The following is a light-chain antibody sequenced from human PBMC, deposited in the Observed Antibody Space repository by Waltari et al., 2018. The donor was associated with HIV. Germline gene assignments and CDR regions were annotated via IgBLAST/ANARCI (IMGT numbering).Light chain of an antibody. J-gene: IGKJ4*01. CDR1: QPIRSY. CDR2: TAS. CDR3: QQYYDYPPLT. V-gene: IGKV1-8*01. Sequence: AIRMTQSPSSVSASTGDRVTITCRASQPIRSYLAWYQQKPGQAPKLLIYTASTLQPGVPSRFSGSGSGTDFTLTISSLQPEDFVTYYCQQYYDYPPLTFGGGTKVEIK.